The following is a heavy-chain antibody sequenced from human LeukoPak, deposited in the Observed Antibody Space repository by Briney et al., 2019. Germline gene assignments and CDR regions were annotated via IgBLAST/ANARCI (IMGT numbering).Heavy chain of an antibody. CDR2: IYYSGST. CDR3: ARNHNWNGYDAFDI. CDR1: GGSISSGGYY. V-gene: IGHV4-61*08. Sequence: PSETLSLTCTVSGGSISSGGYYWSWIRQHPGKGLEWIGYIYYSGSTNYNPSLKSRVTISVDTSKNQFSLKLSSVTAADTAVYYCARNHNWNGYDAFDIWGQGTMVTVSS. D-gene: IGHD1-20*01. J-gene: IGHJ3*02.